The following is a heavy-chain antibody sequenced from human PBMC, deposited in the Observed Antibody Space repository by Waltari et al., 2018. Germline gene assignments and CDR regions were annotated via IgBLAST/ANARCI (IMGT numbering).Heavy chain of an antibody. CDR3: ARDWGVGATNFY. Sequence: VQLVESGGGLVKPGGSLRLSCAASGFTFSSYSMNWVRQAPGKGLEWVSSISSSSSYIYYADSVKGRFTISRDNAKNSLYLQMNSLRAEDTAVYYCARDWGVGATNFYWGQGTLVTVSS. J-gene: IGHJ4*02. D-gene: IGHD1-26*01. CDR2: ISSSSSYI. V-gene: IGHV3-21*01. CDR1: GFTFSSYS.